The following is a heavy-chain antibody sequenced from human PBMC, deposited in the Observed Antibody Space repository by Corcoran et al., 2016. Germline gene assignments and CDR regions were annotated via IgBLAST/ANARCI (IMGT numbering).Heavy chain of an antibody. D-gene: IGHD3-22*01. V-gene: IGHV4-34*01. Sequence: QVQLQQWGAGLLKPSETLSLTCAVYGGSFSGQHWSWIRQPPGKGLEWIGEINRSGNTNYNPSNYNPSLKGRVPISVGTSKNQFSLRLSSVTAADTVVYYGARLVGRVITTDDWGQGTLVTVSS. CDR1: GGSFSGQH. CDR2: INRSGNTNYNPS. CDR3: ARLVGRVITTDD. J-gene: IGHJ4*02.